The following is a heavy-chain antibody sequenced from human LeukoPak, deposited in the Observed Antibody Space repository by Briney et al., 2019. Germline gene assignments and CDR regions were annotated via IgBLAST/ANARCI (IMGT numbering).Heavy chain of an antibody. V-gene: IGHV4-39*07. J-gene: IGHJ3*02. CDR2: IYVSGST. Sequence: SETLSLTCTVSGGSISSGGYYWSWIRQHPGKGLEWIGRIYVSGSTNYNPSLKSRVTMSVDTSKKQFSLKLTSVTVADTAVYYCARDVFDIWGQGTMVTVSS. CDR1: GGSISSGGYY. CDR3: ARDVFDI.